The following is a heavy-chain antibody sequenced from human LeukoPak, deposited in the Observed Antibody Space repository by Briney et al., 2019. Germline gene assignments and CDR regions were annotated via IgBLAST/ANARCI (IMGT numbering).Heavy chain of an antibody. CDR1: AGSISSSGYC. D-gene: IGHD4/OR15-4a*01. CDR3: ARQPMVVGYYYYYMDV. J-gene: IGHJ6*03. V-gene: IGHV4-39*01. CDR2: IYYTGST. Sequence: SQTLSLTCTVSAGSISSSGYCWGWIRHPPGKGLEWIANIYYTGSTYNNPTPKSRVTIAVDTSKNQFSLKVSSLTATDTALYYCARQPMVVGYYYYYMDVWGKGTTVTVSS.